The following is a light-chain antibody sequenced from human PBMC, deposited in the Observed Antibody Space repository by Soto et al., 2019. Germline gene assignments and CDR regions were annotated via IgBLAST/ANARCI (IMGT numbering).Light chain of an antibody. J-gene: IGLJ2*01. CDR3: SSYTSSRPI. V-gene: IGLV2-14*03. CDR1: SSDVGGYNY. Sequence: QSALTQPASVSGSPGQSITISCTGISSDVGGYNYVSWYQQHPGKAPKFMIYDVSNRPSGVSDRFSGSKSGNTASLTISALQAEDEADYYCSSYTSSRPIFGGGTKVTVL. CDR2: DVS.